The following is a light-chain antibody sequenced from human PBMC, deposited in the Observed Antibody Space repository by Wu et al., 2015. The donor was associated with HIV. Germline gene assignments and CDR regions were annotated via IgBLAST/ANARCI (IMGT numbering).Light chain of an antibody. J-gene: IGKJ2*03. CDR2: GAS. Sequence: IVLTQSPDTLSLSPGESATLSCRASETVPSSYLAWYQQRPGQVPRLLIYGASYRATGIPDRFSASGSGTDFSLTIRSLEPEDFVVYYCQQYDSSPYSFGQGTKLEIK. CDR1: ETVPSSY. CDR3: QQYDSSPYS. V-gene: IGKV3-20*01.